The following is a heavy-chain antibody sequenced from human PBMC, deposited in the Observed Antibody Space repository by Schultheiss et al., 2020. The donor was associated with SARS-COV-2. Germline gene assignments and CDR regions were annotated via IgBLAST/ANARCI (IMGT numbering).Heavy chain of an antibody. J-gene: IGHJ3*02. CDR2: ISPDGSDR. CDR1: GFTLRGHW. Sequence: GESLKISCAASGFTLRGHWMHWVRQAPGKGLVWVSRISPDGSDRSYADSVKGRFTISRDDTNNMLYMQMSSLRVEDTAVYYCTSLSVEVYYYAFDIWGQGTKVTVSS. CDR3: TSLSVEVYYYAFDI. V-gene: IGHV3-74*01. D-gene: IGHD3-10*01.